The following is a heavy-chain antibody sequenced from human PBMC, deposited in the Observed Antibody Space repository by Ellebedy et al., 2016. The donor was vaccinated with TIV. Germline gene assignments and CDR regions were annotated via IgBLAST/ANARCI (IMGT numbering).Heavy chain of an antibody. V-gene: IGHV3-21*01. CDR1: GFTFTSYS. CDR2: ISSTGYCI. J-gene: IGHJ5*02. CDR3: ARSGELDP. D-gene: IGHD1-26*01. Sequence: GESLKISCAASGFTFTSYSMNWVRQAPGKGLEWVSFISSTGYCIYYADSVQGRFTISRDDAMRSLFLLMNSLSAEDTAVYYCARSGELDPWGQGTLVTVSS.